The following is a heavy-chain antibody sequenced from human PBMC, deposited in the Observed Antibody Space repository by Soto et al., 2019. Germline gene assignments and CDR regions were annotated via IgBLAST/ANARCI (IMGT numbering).Heavy chain of an antibody. J-gene: IGHJ4*02. V-gene: IGHV4-59*01. CDR3: AREVRGVNGDYFDY. D-gene: IGHD3-10*01. Sequence: SETLSLTCTVSGGSISSYYWSWIRQPPGKGLEWIGYIYYSGSTNYNPSLKSRVTISVDTSKNQFSLKLSSVTAADTAVYYCAREVRGVNGDYFDYWGQGTLVTVSS. CDR2: IYYSGST. CDR1: GGSISSYY.